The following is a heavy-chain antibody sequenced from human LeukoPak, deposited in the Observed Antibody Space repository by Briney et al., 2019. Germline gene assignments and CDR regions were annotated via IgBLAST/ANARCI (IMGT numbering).Heavy chain of an antibody. CDR1: GFTFSSYS. J-gene: IGHJ4*02. CDR2: ISSSSSTI. CDR3: ARGGTKTYYDGSGSQY. Sequence: PGGSLRLSCAASGFTFSSYSMNWVRQAPGKGLEWVSYISSSSSTIYYADSVKGRFTISRDNAKNALYLQMNSLRAEDTAVYYCARGGTKTYYDGSGSQYWGQGTLVTVSS. D-gene: IGHD3-10*01. V-gene: IGHV3-48*01.